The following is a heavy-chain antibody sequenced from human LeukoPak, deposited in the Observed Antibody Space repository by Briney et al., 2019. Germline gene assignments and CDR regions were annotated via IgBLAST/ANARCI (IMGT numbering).Heavy chain of an antibody. CDR1: GFTFSSYS. CDR3: ARSLGYCSSTSCYVGYFDY. Sequence: GGSLRLSCAASGFTFSSYSMNWVRQAPGKGLEWVSYISSSSSTIYYADSVKGRFTISRDNAKNSLYLQMNSLRAEDTAVYYCARSLGYCSSTSCYVGYFDYWGQGTLVTVSS. J-gene: IGHJ4*02. D-gene: IGHD2-2*01. V-gene: IGHV3-48*01. CDR2: ISSSSSTI.